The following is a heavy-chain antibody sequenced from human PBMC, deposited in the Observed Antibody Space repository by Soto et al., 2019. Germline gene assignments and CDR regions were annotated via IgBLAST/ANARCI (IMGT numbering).Heavy chain of an antibody. Sequence: SETLSLTCTVSGGSISSGGYYWSWIRQHPGKGLEWIGYIYYSGSTYYNPSLKSRVTISVDTSKNQFSLKLSSVTAADTAVYYCARDGYDSSGYYYALDYWGQGTLVTVSS. CDR1: GGSISSGGYY. CDR3: ARDGYDSSGYYYALDY. J-gene: IGHJ4*02. CDR2: IYYSGST. D-gene: IGHD3-22*01. V-gene: IGHV4-31*03.